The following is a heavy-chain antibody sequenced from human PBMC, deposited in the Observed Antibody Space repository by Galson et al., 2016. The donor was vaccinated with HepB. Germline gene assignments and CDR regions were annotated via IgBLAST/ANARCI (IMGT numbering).Heavy chain of an antibody. D-gene: IGHD4-17*01. Sequence: SLRLSCAASGLTLSSYGMHWVRRAPGKGLEWVALISYDASNKYYADSVKGRFTISRDNSKSTLYLHMNSLRPEDTAMYYCAKGKGADYRDQYFYYYGMDVSGHGNTVTVSS. CDR2: ISYDASNK. CDR3: AKGKGADYRDQYFYYYGMDV. CDR1: GLTLSSYG. V-gene: IGHV3-30*18. J-gene: IGHJ6*02.